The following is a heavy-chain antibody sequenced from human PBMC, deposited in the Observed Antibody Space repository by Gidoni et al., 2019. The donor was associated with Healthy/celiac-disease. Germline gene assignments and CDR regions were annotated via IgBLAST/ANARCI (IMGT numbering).Heavy chain of an antibody. V-gene: IGHV4-34*01. CDR3: ARSTYYYDSSGYWGGYYYGMDV. D-gene: IGHD3-22*01. Sequence: GYYWSWIRQPPGKGPEWIGEINHSGSTNYNPSLKSRVTISVDTSKNQFSLKLSSVTAADTAVYYCARSTYYYDSSGYWGGYYYGMDVWGQGTTVTVSS. CDR2: INHSGST. J-gene: IGHJ6*02. CDR1: GYY.